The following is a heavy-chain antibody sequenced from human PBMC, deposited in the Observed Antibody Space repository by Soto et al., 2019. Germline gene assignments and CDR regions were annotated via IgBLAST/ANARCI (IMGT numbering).Heavy chain of an antibody. D-gene: IGHD3-16*02. Sequence: SVKVSCKASGGTFSSYAISWVRQAPGQGLEWMGGIIPIFGTANYAQKFQGRVTITADESTSTAYMELSSLRSEDTAVYYCARGSLGELSLPNFDYWRQGTLVTVSS. CDR3: ARGSLGELSLPNFDY. CDR2: IIPIFGTA. V-gene: IGHV1-69*13. CDR1: GGTFSSYA. J-gene: IGHJ4*02.